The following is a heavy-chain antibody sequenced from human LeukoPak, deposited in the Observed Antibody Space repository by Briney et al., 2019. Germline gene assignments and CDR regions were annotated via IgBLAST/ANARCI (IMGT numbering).Heavy chain of an antibody. Sequence: SETLSLTCTVSGGSISSYYWSWIRQPAGKGLEWIGRIYTSGSTNYNPSLKSRVTTSVDTSKNQFSLKLSSVTAADTAVYYCARDDVIAAHNWFDPWGQGTLVTVSS. CDR1: GGSISSYY. J-gene: IGHJ5*02. CDR2: IYTSGST. V-gene: IGHV4-4*07. D-gene: IGHD6-6*01. CDR3: ARDDVIAAHNWFDP.